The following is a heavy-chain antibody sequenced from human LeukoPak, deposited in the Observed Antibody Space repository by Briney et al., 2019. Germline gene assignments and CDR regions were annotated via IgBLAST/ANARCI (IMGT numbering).Heavy chain of an antibody. CDR1: GFTFSSYW. D-gene: IGHD4-17*01. Sequence: GSLRLSCAASGFTFSSYWMHWVRQAPGKGLVWVSRINSDGSSTSYADSVKGRFTISRDNAKNTLYLQMNSLRAEDTAVYYCARDRSFYGDFYYGMDVWGQGTTVTVSS. J-gene: IGHJ6*02. V-gene: IGHV3-74*01. CDR2: INSDGSST. CDR3: ARDRSFYGDFYYGMDV.